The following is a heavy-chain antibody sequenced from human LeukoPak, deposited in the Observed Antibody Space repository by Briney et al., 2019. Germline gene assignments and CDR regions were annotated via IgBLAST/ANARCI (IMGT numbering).Heavy chain of an antibody. V-gene: IGHV3-23*01. CDR3: AKPSSYGYYVRVPFDY. D-gene: IGHD3-10*02. CDR1: GFTFSSYA. CDR2: ISGSGGST. J-gene: IGHJ4*02. Sequence: GGSLRLSCAASGFTFSSYAMSWVRQAPGKGLEWVSAISGSGGSTYYADSVKGRFTISRDNSKNTLYLQMNNLRAEDTAVYYCAKPSSYGYYVRVPFDYWGQGTLVTVSS.